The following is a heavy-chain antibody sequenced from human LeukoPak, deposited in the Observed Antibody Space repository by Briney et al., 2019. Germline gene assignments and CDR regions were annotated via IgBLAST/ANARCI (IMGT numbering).Heavy chain of an antibody. CDR1: GLTVSTNY. D-gene: IGHD3-16*01. CDR3: ARWGVRREGAFDI. CDR2: ISSSSSYI. J-gene: IGHJ3*02. V-gene: IGHV3-21*01. Sequence: PGGSLRLSCEASGLTVSTNYMSWVRQAPGKGLEWVSSISSSSSYIYYADSVKGRFPIPRGNAKNSLYLQMNSLRAEDTALYYFARWGVRREGAFDIWGQGTMVTVSS.